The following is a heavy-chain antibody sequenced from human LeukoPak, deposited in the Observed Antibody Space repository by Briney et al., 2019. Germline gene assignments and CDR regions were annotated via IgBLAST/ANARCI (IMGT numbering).Heavy chain of an antibody. V-gene: IGHV1-8*01. CDR2: MNPNRGNT. J-gene: IGHJ6*03. CDR3: ARGIPVTTIWIGYYYYYMDV. CDR1: GYTFTSYD. D-gene: IGHD4-17*01. Sequence: GASVKVSCKASGYTFTSYDINWVRQATGQGLEWMGWMNPNRGNTGYAQKFQGRVTMTRTTSISTAYMELSSLRSEDTAVYYCARGIPVTTIWIGYYYYYMDVWGKGTTVTISS.